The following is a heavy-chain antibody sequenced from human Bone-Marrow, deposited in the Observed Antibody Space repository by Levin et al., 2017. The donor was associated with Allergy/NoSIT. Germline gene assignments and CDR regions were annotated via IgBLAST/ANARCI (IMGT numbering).Heavy chain of an antibody. CDR1: GFTFSNYW. D-gene: IGHD1-26*01. Sequence: HAGGSLRLSCAASGFTFSNYWMSWVRQAPGKGLEWVANTKQDGSEKYYVDSVKGRFTISRDNAKNSLFLQMNSLRAEDTAVFYCAREGSYIDSFDFWGQGILVTVSS. CDR2: TKQDGSEK. CDR3: AREGSYIDSFDF. J-gene: IGHJ4*02. V-gene: IGHV3-7*01.